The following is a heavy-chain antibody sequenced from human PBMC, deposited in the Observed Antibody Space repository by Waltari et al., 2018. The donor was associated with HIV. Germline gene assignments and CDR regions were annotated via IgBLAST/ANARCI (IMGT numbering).Heavy chain of an antibody. CDR3: AREERGWYGVY. Sequence: QVQLLESGGGVVQPGRSLSLSCAASGFTFSSYAMHWVRQAPGKGLEWVAVISYDGSNKYYADSVKGRFTISRDNSKNTLYLQMNSLRAEDTAVYYCAREERGWYGVYWGQGTLVTVSS. D-gene: IGHD6-19*01. J-gene: IGHJ4*02. V-gene: IGHV3-30*04. CDR1: GFTFSSYA. CDR2: ISYDGSNK.